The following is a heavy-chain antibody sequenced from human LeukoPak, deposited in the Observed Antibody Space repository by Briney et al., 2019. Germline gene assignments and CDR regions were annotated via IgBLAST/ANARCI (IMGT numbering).Heavy chain of an antibody. CDR3: VRDTGVSAYNDY. V-gene: IGHV3-23*01. Sequence: PGGSLRLSCAASGFTFSRHTMNWVRQAPGKGLEWVSAIGGSGGRTDYADAVKGRFTISRDNSRNTLYLQMTSLRAEDTAVYYCVRDTGVSAYNDYWGQGTLVTVSS. CDR2: IGGSGGRT. CDR1: GFTFSRHT. D-gene: IGHD2-8*02. J-gene: IGHJ4*02.